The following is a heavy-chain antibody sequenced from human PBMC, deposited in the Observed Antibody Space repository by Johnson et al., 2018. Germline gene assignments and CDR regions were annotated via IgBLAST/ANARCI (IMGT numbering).Heavy chain of an antibody. V-gene: IGHV3-30*03. Sequence: NYGMHWVRQAPGXGLEXVAVISYDGSNKYFADSVKGRFTISRDNSKNTLYLQMNSLRAEDTAVYYCARDREMATITHYYYYYMDLWGKGTTVTVSS. CDR2: ISYDGSNK. J-gene: IGHJ6*03. D-gene: IGHD5-24*01. CDR3: ARDREMATITHYYYYYMDL. CDR1: NYG.